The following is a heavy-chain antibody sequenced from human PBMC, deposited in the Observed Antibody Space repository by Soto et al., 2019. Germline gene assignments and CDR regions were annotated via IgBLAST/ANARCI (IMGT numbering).Heavy chain of an antibody. D-gene: IGHD2-21*01. Sequence: SETLSLTCAVSGGSISSGGYSWSWIRQPPGKGLEWIGYIYHSGSTYYNLSLKSRVTISVDRSNNQFSLKLSSVTAADTAVYYCARGNVVAIDYWGQGTLVTVSS. CDR3: ARGNVVAIDY. J-gene: IGHJ4*02. CDR1: GGSISSGGYS. V-gene: IGHV4-30-2*01. CDR2: IYHSGST.